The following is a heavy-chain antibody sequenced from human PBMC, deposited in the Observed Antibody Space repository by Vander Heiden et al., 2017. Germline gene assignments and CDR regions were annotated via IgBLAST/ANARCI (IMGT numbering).Heavy chain of an antibody. D-gene: IGHD3-10*01. J-gene: IGHJ6*02. CDR1: GFTFSSYG. Sequence: QVQLVESGGGVVQPGRSLRLSCAASGFTFSSYGMHWVPQAPGKGLEWVAVIWYDGSNKYYADSVKGRVTISRDNSKNTLYLQMNSLRAEDTAVYYCARDLGSIWFGEFYGMDVWGQGTTVTVSS. V-gene: IGHV3-33*01. CDR2: IWYDGSNK. CDR3: ARDLGSIWFGEFYGMDV.